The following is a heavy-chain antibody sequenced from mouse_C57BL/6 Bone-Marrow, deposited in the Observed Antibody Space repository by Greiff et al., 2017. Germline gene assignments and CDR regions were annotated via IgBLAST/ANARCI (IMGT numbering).Heavy chain of an antibody. J-gene: IGHJ2*01. CDR1: GYTFTSYG. D-gene: IGHD2-4*01. Sequence: VQLQQSGPELARPGASVKLSCKASGYTFTSYGISWVKQRTGQGLEWIGEIYPRSGTTYYNEKIKGKATLTADTSSSTAYMELRSLTSEDSAVXCCARGDDYPFDYWGEGTTLTVSS. V-gene: IGHV1-81*01. CDR3: ARGDDYPFDY. CDR2: IYPRSGTT.